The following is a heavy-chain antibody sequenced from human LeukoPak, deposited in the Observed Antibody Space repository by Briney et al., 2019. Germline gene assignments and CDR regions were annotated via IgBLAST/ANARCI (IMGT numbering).Heavy chain of an antibody. Sequence: PGESLKISCKGSGYSFNTYWIAWVRQMPGKGLEWVGIIYPGDSDTRYSPPFQGQVSISADKSINTAYLQWSSLKASDTAIYYCARRQYCSGGDCYSGAFDIWGQGTMVTVSS. J-gene: IGHJ3*02. D-gene: IGHD2-15*01. V-gene: IGHV5-51*01. CDR2: IYPGDSDT. CDR3: ARRQYCSGGDCYSGAFDI. CDR1: GYSFNTYW.